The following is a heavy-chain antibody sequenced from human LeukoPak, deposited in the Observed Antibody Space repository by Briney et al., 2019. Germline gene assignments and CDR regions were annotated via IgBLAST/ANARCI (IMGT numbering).Heavy chain of an antibody. CDR1: GGSFSGYY. D-gene: IGHD2-15*01. CDR3: ARVGRCSGGSCYPVYYYYYMDV. V-gene: IGHV4-34*01. J-gene: IGHJ6*03. CDR2: INHSGST. Sequence: PSETLSLTCAAYGGSFSGYYWSWIRQPPGKGLEWIGEINHSGSTNYNPSLKSRVTISVDTSKNQFSLKLSSVTAADTAVYYCARVGRCSGGSCYPVYYYYYMDVWGKGTTVTVSS.